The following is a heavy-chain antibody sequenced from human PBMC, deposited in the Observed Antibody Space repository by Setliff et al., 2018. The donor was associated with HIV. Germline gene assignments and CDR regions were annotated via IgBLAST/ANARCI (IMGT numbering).Heavy chain of an antibody. CDR2: IYYNETT. CDR3: VFGLRFSPFDN. Sequence: PSETLSLTCTVSGGSASNSRYYWAWIRQPPGQRLEYIGSIYYNETTYYSPSLKSRVTISRDTSKNQFSLNLTSVTAADTGLYDCVFGLRFSPFDNWGQGTLVTVSS. V-gene: IGHV4-39*01. D-gene: IGHD5-12*01. J-gene: IGHJ4*02. CDR1: GGSASNSRYY.